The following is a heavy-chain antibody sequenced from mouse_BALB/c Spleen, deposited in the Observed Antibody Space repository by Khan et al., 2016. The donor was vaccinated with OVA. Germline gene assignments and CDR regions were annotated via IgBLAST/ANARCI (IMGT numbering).Heavy chain of an antibody. V-gene: IGHV9-4*02. CDR2: INTHSGVP. Sequence: QIQLVQSGPELKKPGETVRISCKASGYTFTTAGMQWVQKMPGKGLKWIGWINTHSGVPKYAEDFKGRFAFSLETSASTAYLQITNLKNEDTAKDFCASGYGYGWYFDVWGAGITVNVSS. D-gene: IGHD2-2*01. CDR3: ASGYGYGWYFDV. CDR1: GYTFTTAG. J-gene: IGHJ1*01.